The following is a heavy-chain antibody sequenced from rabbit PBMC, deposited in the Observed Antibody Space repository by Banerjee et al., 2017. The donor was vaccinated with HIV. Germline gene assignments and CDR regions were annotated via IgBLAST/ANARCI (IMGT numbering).Heavy chain of an antibody. D-gene: IGHD3-1*01. CDR2: INTYTGKP. Sequence: QEQLVEYGGDLVQPEGSLTLTCKASGFSFSNKAVMCWVRQAPGKGLEWIACINTYTGKPVYATWAKGRFTISRTSSTTVTLQMTSLTAADTATYFCARDLASVVGWNFNLWGPGTPVTVS. J-gene: IGHJ4*01. V-gene: IGHV1S45*01. CDR1: GFSFSNKAV. CDR3: ARDLASVVGWNFNL.